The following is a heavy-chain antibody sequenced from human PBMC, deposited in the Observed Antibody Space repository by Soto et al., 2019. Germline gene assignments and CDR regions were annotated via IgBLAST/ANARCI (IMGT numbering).Heavy chain of an antibody. D-gene: IGHD4-17*01. CDR2: IYYSGST. J-gene: IGHJ6*02. Sequence: QVRLEESGPGLVKPSETLSLICSVSGGSVNNADYFWSWIRHHPENGLEWIGYIYYSGSTRYNPSFKTRATLSIDTSKSQFSLRLNSVTVADTAVYFCARDADYGGSRGGMDVWGRGTTVTV. CDR3: ARDADYGGSRGGMDV. CDR1: GGSVNNADYF. V-gene: IGHV4-31*03.